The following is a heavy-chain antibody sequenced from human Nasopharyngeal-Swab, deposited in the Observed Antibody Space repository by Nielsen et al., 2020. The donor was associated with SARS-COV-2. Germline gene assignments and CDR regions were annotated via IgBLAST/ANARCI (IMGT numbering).Heavy chain of an antibody. J-gene: IGHJ6*02. CDR2: IYYSGST. V-gene: IGHV4-59*01. D-gene: IGHD6-13*01. CDR3: ARAYSSSWYPGYYYYGMDV. CDR1: GGSISSYY. Sequence: SETLSLTSNVSGGSISSYYWSWIRQPPGKGLEWIGYIYYSGSTNYNPSFKSRVTISVDTSKNQFSLKLSSVTAADTAVYYCARAYSSSWYPGYYYYGMDVWGQGTTVTVSS.